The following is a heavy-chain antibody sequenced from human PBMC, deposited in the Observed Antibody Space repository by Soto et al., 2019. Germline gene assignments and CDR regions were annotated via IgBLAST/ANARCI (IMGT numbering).Heavy chain of an antibody. CDR2: ISSDGSSS. D-gene: IGHD6-19*01. CDR1: GFRFSSYS. J-gene: IGHJ5*02. V-gene: IGHV3-30*09. Sequence: QVKLVESGGGVVQSGGSRRLSCEASGFRFSSYSIHWVRQAPGKGLEWVAVISSDGSSSDFGDSLKGRFAISRDNSRKNTVYLQRNNLRPDDTAVYYCANPGSSLQWPPFDPWGHGTLVSVSS. CDR3: ANPGSSLQWPPFDP.